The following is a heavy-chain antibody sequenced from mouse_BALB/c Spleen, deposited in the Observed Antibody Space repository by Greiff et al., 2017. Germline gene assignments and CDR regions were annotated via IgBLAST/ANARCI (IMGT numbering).Heavy chain of an antibody. CDR3: ARDRGSSPHYAMDY. Sequence: EVHLVESGGGLVKPGGSLKLSCAASGFTFSDYYMYWVRQTPEKRLEWVATISDGGSYTYYPDSVKGRFTISRDNAKNNLYLQMSSLKSEDTAMYYCARDRGSSPHYAMDYWGQGTSVTVSS. J-gene: IGHJ4*01. CDR1: GFTFSDYY. CDR2: ISDGGSYT. V-gene: IGHV5-4*02. D-gene: IGHD1-1*01.